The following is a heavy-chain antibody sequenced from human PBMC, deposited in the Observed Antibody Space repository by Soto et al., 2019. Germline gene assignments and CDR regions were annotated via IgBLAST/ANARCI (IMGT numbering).Heavy chain of an antibody. Sequence: GGSLRLSCAASGFTVSSYAMSWVRQARGKGLEWVSAISGSGGSTYYADSVKGRFTISRDNSKNTLYLQMNSLRAEDTAVYYCAKPPGAAMVDDAFDIWGQGTMVTVSS. CDR2: ISGSGGST. V-gene: IGHV3-23*01. D-gene: IGHD5-18*01. CDR3: AKPPGAAMVDDAFDI. CDR1: GFTVSSYA. J-gene: IGHJ3*02.